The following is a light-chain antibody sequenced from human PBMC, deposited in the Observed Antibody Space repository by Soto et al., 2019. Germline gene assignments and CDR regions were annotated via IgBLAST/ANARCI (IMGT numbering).Light chain of an antibody. J-gene: IGKJ2*01. CDR3: QQYHNWPMYT. CDR2: ASS. V-gene: IGKV3-15*01. CDR1: QSVSSN. Sequence: EIVMTQSPATLSVSPGERATLSCRASQSVSSNLAWYQQRPGQAPRLLIYASSTRATGITARFSGSGSGTEFTLTISSLQSEDFAIYYCQQYHNWPMYTFGQGTKLEIK.